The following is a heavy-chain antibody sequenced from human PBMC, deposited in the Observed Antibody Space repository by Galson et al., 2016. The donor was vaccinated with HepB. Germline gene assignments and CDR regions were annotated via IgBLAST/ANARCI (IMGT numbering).Heavy chain of an antibody. CDR2: ISYDGINK. J-gene: IGHJ4*02. V-gene: IGHV3-30-3*01. Sequence: SLRLSCAASGFTFSNYAMHWVRQAPDKGLEWVTVISYDGINKYYADSVKGQFTISRDNSKKTLHLQMNSLREEDTAIYYCASTIAVADPLAYWGQGTQVTVSS. CDR3: ASTIAVADPLAY. D-gene: IGHD6-19*01. CDR1: GFTFSNYA.